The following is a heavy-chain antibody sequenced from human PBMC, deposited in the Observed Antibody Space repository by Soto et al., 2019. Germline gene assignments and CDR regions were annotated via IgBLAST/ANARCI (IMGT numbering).Heavy chain of an antibody. CDR2: IYPGDSDT. CDR1: GYSFTSYW. Sequence: GESLKISCKGSGYSFTSYWIGWVRQMPGKGLEWMGIIYPGDSDTRYSPSFQGQVTISADKSISTAYLQWSSLKASDTAMYYCASTIGYCSGGSCMDYFDYWGQGTLVTVSS. D-gene: IGHD2-15*01. CDR3: ASTIGYCSGGSCMDYFDY. V-gene: IGHV5-51*01. J-gene: IGHJ4*02.